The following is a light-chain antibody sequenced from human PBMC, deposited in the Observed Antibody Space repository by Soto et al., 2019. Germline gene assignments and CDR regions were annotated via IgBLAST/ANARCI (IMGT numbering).Light chain of an antibody. J-gene: IGKJ5*01. V-gene: IGKV3-15*01. CDR1: QSVSSH. CDR2: DAS. Sequence: EIVMTQSPATLSVSPGEGAXVSCRASQSVSSHLAWYQHKPGQAPRLLFYDASTRATGIPARFSGSGSGTEFTLTISSLXSEXXAVYXXXXYHXWPITXGQGTRLEIK. CDR3: XXYHXWPIT.